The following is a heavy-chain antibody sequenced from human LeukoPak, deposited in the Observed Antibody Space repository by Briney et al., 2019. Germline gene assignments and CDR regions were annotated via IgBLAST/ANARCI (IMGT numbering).Heavy chain of an antibody. D-gene: IGHD2-21*02. CDR2: INPDTCVT. V-gene: IGHV1-2*02. J-gene: IGHJ5*02. CDR1: EHIFTIYH. CDR3: ALVTSGNWWFDP. Sequence: VSVKVSCKTSEHIFTIYHIHWVRQAPGQGLEWMAWINPDTCVTKYAQDLQGRVTVARDTTLTTTYMELSTLTSDDTAVYYCALVTSGNWWFDPWGPGTLVTVCS.